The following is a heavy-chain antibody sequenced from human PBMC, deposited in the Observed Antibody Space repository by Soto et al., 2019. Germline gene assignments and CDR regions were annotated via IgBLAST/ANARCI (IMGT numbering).Heavy chain of an antibody. Sequence: GESLKISCKGVGYKFVSAWICWVRQMPGKGLEWMGIIKPGTSDIRYSPSCRGHVTISADEAVSTAYLQWSSLKASDTAMYYCARQLSHICDSWGQGTLVTVSS. V-gene: IGHV5-51*01. CDR2: IKPGTSDI. J-gene: IGHJ4*02. CDR3: ARQLSHICDS. D-gene: IGHD3-3*02. CDR1: GYKFVSAW.